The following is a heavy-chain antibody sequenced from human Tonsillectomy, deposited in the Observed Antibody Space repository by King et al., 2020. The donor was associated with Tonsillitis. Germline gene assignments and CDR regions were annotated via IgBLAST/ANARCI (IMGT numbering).Heavy chain of an antibody. CDR2: IYYSGST. V-gene: IGHV4-39*01. J-gene: IGHJ4*02. CDR3: ATLYMVRGTIYPYYFGY. D-gene: IGHD3-10*01. Sequence: QLQESGPGLVKPSETLSLTCTVSGASISGSSYYWGWIRQPPGKGVEWIGSIYYSGSTRYNPSLKSRVTISVDTSKNQYSLRLSSMTVADTAVYYCATLYMVRGTIYPYYFGYWGQGTLVTVSS. CDR1: GASISGSSYY.